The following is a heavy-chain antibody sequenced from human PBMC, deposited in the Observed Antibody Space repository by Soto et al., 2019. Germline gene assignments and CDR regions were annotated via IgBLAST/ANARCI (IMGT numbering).Heavy chain of an antibody. CDR2: IYRGGRT. CDR3: ARDHEAPADMWWGDYDLYYMGV. V-gene: IGHV3-66*01. D-gene: IGHD2-2*01. Sequence: EVQLVESGGGLVQPGGSLRLSCTASGFTVTSNYMTWVRQAPGKGLEWVSVIYRGGRTYYEDSVKGRFTISRDNSKNTRYLQMNSLRAEDTAVYYCARDHEAPADMWWGDYDLYYMGVWGKGTTVTVSS. CDR1: GFTVTSNY. J-gene: IGHJ6*03.